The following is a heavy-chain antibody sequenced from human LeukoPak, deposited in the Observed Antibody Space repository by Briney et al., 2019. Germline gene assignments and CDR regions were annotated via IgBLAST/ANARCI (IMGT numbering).Heavy chain of an antibody. CDR3: ARLLAYCGGDCYVLDY. CDR2: ISNTGST. J-gene: IGHJ4*02. V-gene: IGHV4-59*08. CDR1: GRSINNYY. Sequence: SETQSLICTVSGRSINNYYWSWIRHPPGKGLEWIGYISNTGSTKYNPSLKSRVTISVDTPKNQFSLKLSSVTAADTAVYYCARLLAYCGGDCYVLDYWGQGTLVTVSS. D-gene: IGHD2-21*02.